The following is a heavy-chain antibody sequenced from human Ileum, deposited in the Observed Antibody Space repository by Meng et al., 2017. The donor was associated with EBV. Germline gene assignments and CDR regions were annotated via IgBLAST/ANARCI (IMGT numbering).Heavy chain of an antibody. Sequence: QVHLVHAEDRLNKPGATVKVSCKPSVYTFTSDAMNWVRHAPGQRLEWMGWINTGNGETKYSQKFQGRVTLTRDTSASTAYMELSSLRSEDTAVYYCASRPGIAVAGFDYWGQGTLVTVSS. J-gene: IGHJ4*02. CDR3: ASRPGIAVAGFDY. D-gene: IGHD6-19*01. CDR1: VYTFTSDA. CDR2: INTGNGET. V-gene: IGHV1-3*04.